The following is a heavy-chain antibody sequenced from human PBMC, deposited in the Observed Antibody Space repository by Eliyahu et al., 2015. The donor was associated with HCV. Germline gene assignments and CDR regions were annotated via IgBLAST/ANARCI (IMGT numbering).Heavy chain of an antibody. Sequence: EVQLVESGGGLVQPGRSLRLSCVASGFTFDDSAMHWVRQAPGKGLEWVSGIYYNSNRIGYADSVRGRFIISRDNAKHSLYLQMNSLRPEDTALYYCIKDITPGGAAVWGQGTTVTVSS. CDR1: GFTFDDSA. D-gene: IGHD1-14*01. V-gene: IGHV3-9*01. J-gene: IGHJ6*02. CDR2: IYYNSNRI. CDR3: IKDITPGGAAV.